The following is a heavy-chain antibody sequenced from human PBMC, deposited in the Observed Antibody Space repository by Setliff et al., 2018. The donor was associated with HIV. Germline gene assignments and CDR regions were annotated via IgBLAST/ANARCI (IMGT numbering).Heavy chain of an antibody. CDR2: ISSSSSYI. J-gene: IGHJ4*02. D-gene: IGHD1-1*01. CDR3: ARVGLVQLERRGLNYFDY. CDR1: GFTFSSYS. V-gene: IGHV3-21*01. Sequence: GGSLRLSCAASGFTFSSYSMNWVRQAPGKGLEWVSSISSSSSYIYYADSVKGRFTISRDNSKNTLYLQMNSLRAEDTAVYYCARVGLVQLERRGLNYFDYWGQGTLVTVSS.